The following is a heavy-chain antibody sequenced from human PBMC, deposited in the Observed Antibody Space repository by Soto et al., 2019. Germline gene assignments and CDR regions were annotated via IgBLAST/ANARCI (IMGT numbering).Heavy chain of an antibody. CDR2: ISGSGGST. V-gene: IGHV3-23*01. CDR3: AKAVDTAMVPDFDDYGMDV. CDR1: GFTFSSYA. J-gene: IGHJ6*02. D-gene: IGHD5-18*01. Sequence: EVQLLESGGGLVQPGGSLRLSCAASGFTFSSYAMSWVRQAPGKGLEWVSAISGSGGSTYYADSVKGRFTISRDNSKNTLYLQMNSRRAEDTAVYYCAKAVDTAMVPDFDDYGMDVWGQGTTVTVSS.